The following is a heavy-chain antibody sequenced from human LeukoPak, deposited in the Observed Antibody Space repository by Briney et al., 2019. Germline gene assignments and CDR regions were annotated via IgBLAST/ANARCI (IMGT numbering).Heavy chain of an antibody. D-gene: IGHD6-13*01. V-gene: IGHV3-11*04. CDR2: ISSSGSTI. J-gene: IGHJ2*01. CDR1: GFTFSDYY. Sequence: GGSLRLSCAASGFTFSDYYMSWIRQAPGKGLEWVSYISSSGSTIYYADSVKGRFTISRDNAKNSLFLQMNSLRTEDTAVYYCARDPGLAALNLWGRGTLVTVSS. CDR3: ARDPGLAALNL.